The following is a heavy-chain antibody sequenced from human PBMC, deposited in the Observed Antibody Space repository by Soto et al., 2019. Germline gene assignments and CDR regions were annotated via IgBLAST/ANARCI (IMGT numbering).Heavy chain of an antibody. Sequence: QMQLVQSGPEVKKPGTSVKVSCKASGFTFTSSAMQWVRQARGQRLEWIGWIVVGSGNTNYAQKFQERVTITRDMATSTAYMELSSLRSEDTAVYYCAADRQGVPAAMYDAFDIWGQGTMVTVSS. J-gene: IGHJ3*02. D-gene: IGHD2-2*01. CDR1: GFTFTSSA. CDR3: AADRQGVPAAMYDAFDI. V-gene: IGHV1-58*02. CDR2: IVVGSGNT.